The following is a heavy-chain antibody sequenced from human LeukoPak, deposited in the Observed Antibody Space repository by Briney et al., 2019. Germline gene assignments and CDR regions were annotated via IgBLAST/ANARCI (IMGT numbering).Heavy chain of an antibody. V-gene: IGHV4-34*01. CDR3: AREENIAVAGIDI. D-gene: IGHD6-19*01. CDR2: INHSGST. Sequence: SETLSLTCAVYGVSFSGYYWSWIRQPPGKGLEWIGEINHSGSTNYNPSLKSRVTISVDTSKNQFSLKLSSVTAADTAVYYCAREENIAVAGIDIWGQGTMVTVSS. CDR1: GVSFSGYY. J-gene: IGHJ3*02.